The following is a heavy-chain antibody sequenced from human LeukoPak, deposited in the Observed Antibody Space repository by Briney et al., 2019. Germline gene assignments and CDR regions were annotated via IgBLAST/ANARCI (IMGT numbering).Heavy chain of an antibody. V-gene: IGHV4-59*01. D-gene: IGHD5-24*01. CDR3: ANLREGYEFDY. J-gene: IGHJ4*02. CDR1: GGSISSYY. Sequence: SETLSLTCTVSGGSISSYYWNWIRRPPGKGLEWIGCVFYSGSTHYNPSLKSRVTISVDTSKNQFSLNLTSVTAADTAVYYCANLREGYEFDYWGQGALVTVSS. CDR2: VFYSGST.